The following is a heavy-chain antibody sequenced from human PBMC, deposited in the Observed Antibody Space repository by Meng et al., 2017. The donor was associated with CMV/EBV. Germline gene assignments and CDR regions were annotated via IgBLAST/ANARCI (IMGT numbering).Heavy chain of an antibody. Sequence: SETLSLTCAVYGGSFSGYYWSWIRQPPGKGLEWIGEINHSGSTNYNPSLKSRVTISVDTSKNQFSLKLSSVTAADTAVYYCARGPGVVVPAATDYWGQGTVVTVSS. CDR1: GGSFSGYY. V-gene: IGHV4-34*01. CDR2: INHSGST. J-gene: IGHJ4*02. D-gene: IGHD2-2*01. CDR3: ARGPGVVVPAATDY.